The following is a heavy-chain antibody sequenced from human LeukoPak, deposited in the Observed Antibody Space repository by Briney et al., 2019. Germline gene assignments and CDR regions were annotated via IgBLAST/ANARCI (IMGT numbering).Heavy chain of an antibody. CDR3: TRQGYGDYDGY. CDR1: GFTFSGSA. CDR2: IRSKANSYAT. Sequence: GGSLRLSCAASGFTFSGSAMHWVRQASGKGLEWVCRIRSKANSYATAYAASVKGRFTISRDDSKNTAYLQMNSLKTEDTAVYYCTRQGYGDYDGYWGQGTLVTVSS. J-gene: IGHJ4*02. D-gene: IGHD4-17*01. V-gene: IGHV3-73*01.